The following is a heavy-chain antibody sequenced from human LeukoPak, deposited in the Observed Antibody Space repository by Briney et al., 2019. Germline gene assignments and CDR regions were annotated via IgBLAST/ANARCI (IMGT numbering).Heavy chain of an antibody. CDR1: GYTFTSYG. J-gene: IGHJ4*02. CDR3: ARGGSGWSRDY. Sequence: SVKVSFKAAGYTFTSYGISWVRQAPGQGLEWMGWISAYNGNTNYAQKLQGRVTMTTDTSTTTAYMELRSLTSDDTAVYCCARGGSGWSRDYWGQGTLVTVSS. D-gene: IGHD6-19*01. V-gene: IGHV1-18*01. CDR2: ISAYNGNT.